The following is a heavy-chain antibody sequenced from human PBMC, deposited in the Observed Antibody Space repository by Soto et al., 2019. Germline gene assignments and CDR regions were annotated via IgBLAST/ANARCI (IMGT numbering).Heavy chain of an antibody. CDR1: AFPFNNYA. D-gene: IGHD3-22*01. Sequence: PVGSLRLSCAASAFPFNNYAMSWVRQAPGKGLEWVSGIGGSGRTTYYADSVKGRFTISRDNSNNTLFLQMNSLRAEDTAVYYCAKSRYSDSSGDFYDYWGQGTLVTVSS. J-gene: IGHJ4*02. V-gene: IGHV3-23*01. CDR2: IGGSGRTT. CDR3: AKSRYSDSSGDFYDY.